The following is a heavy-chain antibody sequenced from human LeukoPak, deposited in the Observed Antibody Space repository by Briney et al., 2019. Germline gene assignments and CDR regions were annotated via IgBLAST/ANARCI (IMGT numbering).Heavy chain of an antibody. D-gene: IGHD6-19*01. J-gene: IGHJ4*02. Sequence: GGSLRLSCSASGFTFSNFAMNWVGQARGKRLEWVTAISSSGGLTFYADSVKGRFTVSRDNSKSTLYLQMNSLRVEDTAVYYCAKVISGWYPFADWGQGTLVTVSS. CDR1: GFTFSNFA. CDR3: AKVISGWYPFAD. CDR2: ISSSGGLT. V-gene: IGHV3-23*01.